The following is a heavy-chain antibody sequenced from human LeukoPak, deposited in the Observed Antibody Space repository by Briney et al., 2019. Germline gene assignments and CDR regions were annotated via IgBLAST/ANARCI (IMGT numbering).Heavy chain of an antibody. Sequence: SVKVSCKASGGTFSSYAISWVRQAPGQGLEWMGGTIPIFGTANYAQKFQGRVTITADESTSTAYMELSSLRSEDTAVYYCARDPLGFWSGYYFQRDYYYGMDVWGQGTTVTVSS. V-gene: IGHV1-69*13. D-gene: IGHD3-3*01. CDR3: ARDPLGFWSGYYFQRDYYYGMDV. J-gene: IGHJ6*02. CDR1: GGTFSSYA. CDR2: TIPIFGTA.